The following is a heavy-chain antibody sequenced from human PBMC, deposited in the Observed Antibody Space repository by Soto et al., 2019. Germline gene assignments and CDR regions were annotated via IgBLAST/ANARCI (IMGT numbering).Heavy chain of an antibody. J-gene: IGHJ4*02. CDR2: INPSAGST. Sequence: ASVKVSCKASVYTFTSHYMHWVRQAPGQGPEWMGLINPSAGSTSYAQSFQGRVTMTRGTSTSTVFMDLSSLRSEDTAIYYCATPSGYWGQGTLVTVSS. CDR3: ATPSGY. V-gene: IGHV1-46*01. D-gene: IGHD3-10*01. CDR1: VYTFTSHY.